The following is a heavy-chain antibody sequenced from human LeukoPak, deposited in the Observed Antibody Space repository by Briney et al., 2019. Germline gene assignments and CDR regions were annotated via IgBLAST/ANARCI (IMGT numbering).Heavy chain of an antibody. D-gene: IGHD2-21*02. CDR2: ISYDGSNK. CDR3: AKDLMLYCGGDCYMGY. V-gene: IGHV3-30*18. CDR1: GFTFSSYG. Sequence: GGSLRLSCAASGFTFSSYGMHWVRQAPGKGLEWVAVISYDGSNKYYADSVKGRFTISRDNSKNTLYLQMNSLRAEDTAVYYCAKDLMLYCGGDCYMGYWGQGTLVTVSS. J-gene: IGHJ4*02.